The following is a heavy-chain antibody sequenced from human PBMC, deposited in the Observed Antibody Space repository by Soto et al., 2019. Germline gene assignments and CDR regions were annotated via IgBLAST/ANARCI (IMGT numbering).Heavy chain of an antibody. D-gene: IGHD6-13*01. V-gene: IGHV3-11*01. J-gene: IGHJ1*01. Sequence: AGSLRLSCAASGFTFSDYNMSWTRQAPGKGLEWVSYISSSGSTIYYADSVKGRFTISRDNAKNSLYLQMNSLRAEDTAVYYCARAPYQLVEYFQQWGQGTLVTVSS. CDR3: ARAPYQLVEYFQQ. CDR1: GFTFSDYN. CDR2: ISSSGSTI.